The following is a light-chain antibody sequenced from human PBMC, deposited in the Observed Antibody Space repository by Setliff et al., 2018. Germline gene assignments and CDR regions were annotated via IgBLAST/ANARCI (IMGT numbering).Light chain of an antibody. CDR2: DTS. Sequence: VVTQEPSLTVSPGGTVTLTCGSSTGTVTSGHYPYWFQQKPGQAPKTLIYDTSEKYSWTPARFSGSLLGGKAALTLSGAQPEDEADYYCFLSYSGIVIVGGGTKVTVL. J-gene: IGLJ2*01. CDR1: TGTVTSGHY. CDR3: FLSYSGIVI. V-gene: IGLV7-46*01.